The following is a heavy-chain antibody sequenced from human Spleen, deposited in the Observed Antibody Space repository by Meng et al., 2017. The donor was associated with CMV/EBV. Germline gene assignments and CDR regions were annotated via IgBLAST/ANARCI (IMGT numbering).Heavy chain of an antibody. CDR1: GFTFSTYV. J-gene: IGHJ4*02. D-gene: IGHD6-13*01. CDR2: ISASGGST. Sequence: GESLKISCAASGFTFSTYVMSWVRQAPGKGLEWVSGISASGGSTHYAESVKGRFTISRDNSKNTLYLQMNSLRVKDTAVYYCAKESPAIAATAMRYFEYWGQGTLVTVSS. CDR3: AKESPAIAATAMRYFEY. V-gene: IGHV3-23*01.